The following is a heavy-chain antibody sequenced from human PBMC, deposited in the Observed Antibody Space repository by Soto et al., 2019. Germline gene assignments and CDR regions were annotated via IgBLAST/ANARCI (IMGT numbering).Heavy chain of an antibody. CDR1: AGTLSRGAYY. Sequence: SENRRVTCTVSAGTLSRGAYYGSRIRQHPGKGLEWIGYIYYSGNTYYNPSLKSRVTISIDTSKNQFSLKLSSVTAADTAVYYCARECMNNDAATGYSDRLAIDDCVQVTTV. CDR2: IYYSGNT. D-gene: IGHD2-15*01. V-gene: IGHV4-31*03. CDR3: ARECMNNDAATGYSDRLAIDD. J-gene: IGHJ6*02.